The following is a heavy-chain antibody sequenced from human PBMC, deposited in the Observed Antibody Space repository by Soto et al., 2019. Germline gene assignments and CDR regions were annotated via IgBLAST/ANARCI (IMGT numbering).Heavy chain of an antibody. Sequence: PSETLSLTCTVSGGSIRSYYWSWTRQHPGKGLEWIGYIYFTGSTNYNPSLKSRVTISVDTSKNQFSLKLSSVTAADTAVYYCAREAQRYSSSSSWGQGTLVTVSS. CDR3: AREAQRYSSSSS. V-gene: IGHV4-59*01. CDR2: IYFTGST. D-gene: IGHD6-6*01. J-gene: IGHJ4*02. CDR1: GGSIRSYY.